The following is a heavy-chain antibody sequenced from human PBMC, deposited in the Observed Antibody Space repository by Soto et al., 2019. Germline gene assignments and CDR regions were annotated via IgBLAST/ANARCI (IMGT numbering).Heavy chain of an antibody. D-gene: IGHD4-4*01. CDR2: ISSSSSYI. CDR1: GFPFSSYS. V-gene: IGHV3-21*01. Sequence: GGSLNPSCPAFGFPFSSYSRNWVRQAPGKGLEWVSSISSSSSYIYYADSVKGRFTISRDNAKNSLYLQMNSLRAEDTAVYYCARASDHDYSINWGQGALVTVSS. CDR3: ARASDHDYSIN. J-gene: IGHJ4*02.